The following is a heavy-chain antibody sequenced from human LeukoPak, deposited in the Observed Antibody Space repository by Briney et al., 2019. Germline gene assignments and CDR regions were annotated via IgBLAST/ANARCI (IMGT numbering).Heavy chain of an antibody. J-gene: IGHJ4*02. Sequence: PGGSLRLSCAASGFTFSSYGMHWVRQAPGKGLEWVAFIRYDGSNKYYADSVKGRFTISRDNSKNTLYLQMNSLRAEDTAVYYCARYRTAATGELDYWGQGTLVTVSS. CDR1: GFTFSSYG. CDR3: ARYRTAATGELDY. V-gene: IGHV3-30*02. D-gene: IGHD6-13*01. CDR2: IRYDGSNK.